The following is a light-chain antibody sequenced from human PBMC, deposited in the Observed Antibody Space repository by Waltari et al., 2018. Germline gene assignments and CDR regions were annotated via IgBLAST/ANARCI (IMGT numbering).Light chain of an antibody. J-gene: IGKJ2*01. V-gene: IGKV1-27*01. CDR2: SAS. CDR1: QGISSF. Sequence: DIQMTXSPSSLSASVGETVTITCRASQGISSFLAWHQQKPGKPPERLIYSASTLQSXVXSRFSGSGSGXDFTLTIXGLQPEDVAXXYCQNYDSAPYIFGXGXKXXIK. CDR3: QNYDSAPYI.